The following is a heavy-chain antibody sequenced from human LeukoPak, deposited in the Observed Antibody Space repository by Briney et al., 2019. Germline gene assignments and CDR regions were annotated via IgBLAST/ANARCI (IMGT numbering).Heavy chain of an antibody. CDR1: GFSFSNFA. CDR2: ISHDGTTK. J-gene: IGHJ4*02. CDR3: ARARGRWHLLPLDF. Sequence: GRSLRLSCAASGFSFSNFAIHWVRQAPGKGLEWLAVISHDGTTKYYADSVKGRFTISRGNSNNSLSLQMNSLSAEDTAVYYCARARGRWHLLPLDFWGQGTLVTVSS. V-gene: IGHV3-30*04. D-gene: IGHD1-26*01.